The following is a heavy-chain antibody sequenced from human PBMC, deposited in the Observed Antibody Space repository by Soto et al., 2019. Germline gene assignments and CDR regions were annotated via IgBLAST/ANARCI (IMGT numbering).Heavy chain of an antibody. V-gene: IGHV3-30-3*01. CDR3: ARDQGYYDSSGYYFIDY. D-gene: IGHD3-22*01. CDR1: GFTFSSYA. Sequence: QVQLVESGGGVVQPGRSLRLSCAASGFTFSSYAMHWVRQAPGKGLEWVAVISYDGSNKYYADSVKGRFTISRDNSKNTLYLQMNSLRAEDTAVYYCARDQGYYDSSGYYFIDYWGQGTLVTVSS. CDR2: ISYDGSNK. J-gene: IGHJ4*02.